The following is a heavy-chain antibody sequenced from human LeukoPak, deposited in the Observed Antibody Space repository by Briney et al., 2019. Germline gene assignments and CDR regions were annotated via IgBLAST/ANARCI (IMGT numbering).Heavy chain of an antibody. V-gene: IGHV1-69*04. CDR2: TIPILGIP. D-gene: IGHD6-19*01. J-gene: IGHJ4*02. CDR3: ARVTAVAGTLLDY. Sequence: SVKVSCKASGGTFSSYAISWVRQAPGQGLEWMGRTIPILGIPNYAQKFQGRVTITADKSTSTAYMELSSLRSEDTAVYYCARVTAVAGTLLDYWGQGTLVTVSS. CDR1: GGTFSSYA.